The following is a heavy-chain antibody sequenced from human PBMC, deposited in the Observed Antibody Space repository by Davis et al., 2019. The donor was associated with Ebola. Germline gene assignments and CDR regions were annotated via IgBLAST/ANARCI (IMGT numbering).Heavy chain of an antibody. D-gene: IGHD3-22*01. Sequence: SEALSLTCAVSGGSISSRNWWSWVRQTPGKGLEWIGEVYHSGSTNYNPSLKSRVTISVDKSKNQFSLKLNSVTAADTAVYYCARDYYDSSGYLHYFDYWGQGTLVTVSS. J-gene: IGHJ4*02. CDR1: GGSISSRNW. V-gene: IGHV4-4*02. CDR2: VYHSGST. CDR3: ARDYYDSSGYLHYFDY.